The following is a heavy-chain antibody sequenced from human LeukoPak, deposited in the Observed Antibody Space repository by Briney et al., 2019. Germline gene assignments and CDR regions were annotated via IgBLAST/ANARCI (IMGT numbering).Heavy chain of an antibody. J-gene: IGHJ3*02. V-gene: IGHV4-59*01. D-gene: IGHD4-11*01. Sequence: SETLSLTCTVSGGSISSYYWSWIRQPPGKGLEWIGYIYYSGSTNYNPSLKSRVAISVDTSKNQFSLKLSSVTTADTAVYYSARDDYSGAFDIWGQGTMVTVSS. CDR1: GGSISSYY. CDR3: ARDDYSGAFDI. CDR2: IYYSGST.